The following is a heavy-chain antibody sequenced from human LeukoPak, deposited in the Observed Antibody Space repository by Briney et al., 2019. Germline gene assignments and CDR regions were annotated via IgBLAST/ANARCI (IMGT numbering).Heavy chain of an antibody. V-gene: IGHV3-23*01. CDR3: ARGGGGNSDFVTSYTGASLSFDY. D-gene: IGHD4-23*01. J-gene: IGHJ4*02. CDR2: LGISGDYS. Sequence: SGGSLRLSCVAYEFILSRYAVSWVRQAPGKGLQWVSSLGISGDYSWYAGSVKGRFTISRDVSKNTLYLQMNSLGVEDTAVYYCARGGGGNSDFVTSYTGASLSFDYWGQGALVTVSS. CDR1: EFILSRYA.